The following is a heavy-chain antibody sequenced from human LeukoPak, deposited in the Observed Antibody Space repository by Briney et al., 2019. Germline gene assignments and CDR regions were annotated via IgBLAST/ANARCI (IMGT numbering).Heavy chain of an antibody. CDR2: IYSGGST. CDR3: AKDRGRYARLGFDC. CDR1: GFTVSSNY. D-gene: IGHD3-16*01. J-gene: IGHJ4*02. V-gene: IGHV3-53*01. Sequence: GGSLRLSCAASGFTVSSNYMSWVRQAPGKGLEWVSVIYSGGSTYYADSVKGRFTISRDNSNHTLYLQMNSLRADDTAVYYCAKDRGRYARLGFDCWGQGTLVTVSS.